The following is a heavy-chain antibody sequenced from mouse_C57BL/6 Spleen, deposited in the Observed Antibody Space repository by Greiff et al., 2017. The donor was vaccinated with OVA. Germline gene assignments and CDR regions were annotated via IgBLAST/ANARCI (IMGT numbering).Heavy chain of an antibody. V-gene: IGHV5-6*02. J-gene: IGHJ4*01. CDR1: GFTFSSYG. CDR3: ARDTHYYAMDY. Sequence: DVMLVESGGDLVKPGGSLKLSCAASGFTFSSYGMSWVRQTPDKRLEWVATISSGGSYTYYPDSVKGRFTISRDNAKNTLYLQMSILKSEDTAMYYCARDTHYYAMDYWGQGTSVTVSS. CDR2: ISSGGSYT.